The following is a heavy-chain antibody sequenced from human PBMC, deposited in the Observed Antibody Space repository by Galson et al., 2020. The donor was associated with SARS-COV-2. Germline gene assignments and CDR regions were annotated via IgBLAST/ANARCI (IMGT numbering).Heavy chain of an antibody. J-gene: IGHJ6*03. V-gene: IGHV3-13*01. D-gene: IGHD3-3*01. CDR1: GFTFSSYD. CDR3: ARGSSEYYDFWSGYYPYYIDV. Sequence: GGSLRLSCAASGFTFSSYDMHWVRQATGKGLEWVSAIGTAGDTYYPGSVKGRFTISRENAKNSLYLQMNSLRAGDTAVYYCARGSSEYYDFWSGYYPYYIDVWGKGTTVTVSS. CDR2: IGTAGDT.